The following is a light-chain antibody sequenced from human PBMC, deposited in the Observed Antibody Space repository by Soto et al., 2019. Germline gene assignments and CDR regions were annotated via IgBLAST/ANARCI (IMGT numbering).Light chain of an antibody. V-gene: IGLV2-14*03. CDR3: CSYATNSIRV. J-gene: IGLJ3*02. CDR1: SSDVGGYNY. CDR2: EVS. Sequence: QSALTQPASVSGSPGQSITISCTGTSSDVGGYNYVSWYQQHPGKVPKVMIYEVSNRPSGVSNRFSGSKSGNTASLTISGLQAEDEGDYYCCSYATNSIRVFGGGTKLTV.